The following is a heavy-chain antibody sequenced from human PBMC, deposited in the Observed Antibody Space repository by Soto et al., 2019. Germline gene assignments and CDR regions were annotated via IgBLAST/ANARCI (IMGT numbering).Heavy chain of an antibody. CDR3: ARAGDYVWGSYREGAFDI. Sequence: SETLSLTCTVSGGSISGYYWSWIRQPPGKGLEWIGYIYYSGSTNYNPSLKSRVTISVDTSKNQFSLKLSSVTAADTAVYYCARAGDYVWGSYREGAFDIWGQGTMVTVSS. CDR2: IYYSGST. J-gene: IGHJ3*02. V-gene: IGHV4-59*01. CDR1: GGSISGYY. D-gene: IGHD3-16*02.